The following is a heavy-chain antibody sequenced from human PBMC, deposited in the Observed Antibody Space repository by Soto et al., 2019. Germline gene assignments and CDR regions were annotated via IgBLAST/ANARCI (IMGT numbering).Heavy chain of an antibody. CDR1: DDSIDSDKYY. J-gene: IGHJ4*02. CDR2: VDYRGNA. CDR3: ARLEGMATISYYFDF. V-gene: IGHV4-39*01. Sequence: QLQLQESGPGLVEPWETLFLTCSVSDDSIDSDKYYWGWIRQPPGKGLEWIGSVDYRGNAYYNPSLQTRVTITLDKSRSQCSLKLNTVTAADSAVYFCARLEGMATISYYFDFWGPGALVTVSS. D-gene: IGHD2-8*01.